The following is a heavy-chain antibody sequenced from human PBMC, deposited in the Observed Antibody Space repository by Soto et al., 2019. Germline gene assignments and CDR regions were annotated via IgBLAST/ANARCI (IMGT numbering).Heavy chain of an antibody. CDR2: INHSGST. J-gene: IGHJ4*02. CDR3: ARDKITGLFDY. V-gene: IGHV4-34*01. Sequence: QVQLQQWGAGLLKPSETLSLTCAIYGGSFTGYYWTCIRQPPGTGLVWIGEINHSGSTNYNPSLKSRVTVSVDTSKNQFSLKLTSMTAADTAVYYCARDKITGLFDYWGQGTLVTVSS. CDR1: GGSFTGYY. D-gene: IGHD2-8*02.